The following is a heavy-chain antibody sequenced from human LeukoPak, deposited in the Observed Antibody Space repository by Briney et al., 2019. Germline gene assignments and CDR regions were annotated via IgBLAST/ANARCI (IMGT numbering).Heavy chain of an antibody. J-gene: IGHJ4*02. CDR3: ARDQPYCSSTSCSYYFDY. V-gene: IGHV4-4*09. CDR1: GGSISSYY. Sequence: SETLSLTCTVSGGSISSYYWSWIRQPPGKGLEWIGYIYTSGSTNYNPSLKSRVTMSVDTSKNQFSLKLSSVTAADTAVYYCARDQPYCSSTSCSYYFDYWGQGTLVTVSS. CDR2: IYTSGST. D-gene: IGHD2-2*01.